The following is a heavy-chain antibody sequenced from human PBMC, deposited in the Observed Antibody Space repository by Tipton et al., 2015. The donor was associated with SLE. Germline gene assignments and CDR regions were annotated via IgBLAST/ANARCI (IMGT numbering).Heavy chain of an antibody. Sequence: TLSLTCTVSGGSISSYYWSWIRQPPGKGLEWIGYIYYSGSTNYNPSLKSRVTISVDTSKNQFSLKLSSVTAADTAVYCCARGGGFDAFDIWGQGTMVTVSS. V-gene: IGHV4-59*08. CDR2: IYYSGST. D-gene: IGHD2-15*01. J-gene: IGHJ3*02. CDR3: ARGGGFDAFDI. CDR1: GGSISSYY.